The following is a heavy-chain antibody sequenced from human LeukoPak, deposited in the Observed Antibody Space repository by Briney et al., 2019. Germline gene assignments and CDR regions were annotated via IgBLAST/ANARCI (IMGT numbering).Heavy chain of an antibody. Sequence: PSETLSLTCTVSGDSVSSGSYYWSWIRQSPRKGLEWIGYIYHSGTTNTNSNPSLKSRVTISVDTSKNEFSLKLSSVTAADTAVYYCARHANYYGSGSYLNWFGPWGQGTLVTVSS. J-gene: IGHJ5*02. D-gene: IGHD3-10*01. CDR1: GDSVSSGSYY. V-gene: IGHV4-61*01. CDR3: ARHANYYGSGSYLNWFGP. CDR2: IYHSGTTNT.